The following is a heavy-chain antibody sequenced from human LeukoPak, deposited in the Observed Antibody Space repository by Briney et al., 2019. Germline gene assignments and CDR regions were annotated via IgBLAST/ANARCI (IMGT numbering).Heavy chain of an antibody. V-gene: IGHV4-59*02. D-gene: IGHD6-19*01. CDR3: ASRGRAGSDMLALDY. Sequence: SETLSHTCSVSGASVTDYYWSWIRQTPGKGLEWLGHIYYSVTTHYNPSLKRRLSISVDTSKNQFSLRLSSVTAADTAVYYCASRGRAGSDMLALDYWGQGSLLSVSS. J-gene: IGHJ4*02. CDR2: IYYSVTT. CDR1: GASVTDYY.